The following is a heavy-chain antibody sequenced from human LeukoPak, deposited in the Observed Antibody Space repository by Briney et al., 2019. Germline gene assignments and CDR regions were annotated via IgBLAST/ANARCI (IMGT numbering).Heavy chain of an antibody. CDR1: GGSFSGYY. J-gene: IGHJ4*02. CDR3: ARDGPYGGNHYFDY. V-gene: IGHV4-34*01. Sequence: SETLSLTCAVYGGSFSGYYWSWIRQPPGKGLEWIGEINHSGSTNYNPSLKSRVTISVDTSKNQFSLKLSSVTAADTAVYYCARDGPYGGNHYFDYWGQGTLVTVSS. CDR2: INHSGST. D-gene: IGHD4-23*01.